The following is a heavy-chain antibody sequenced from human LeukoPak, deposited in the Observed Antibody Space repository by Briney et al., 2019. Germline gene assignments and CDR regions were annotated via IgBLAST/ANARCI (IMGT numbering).Heavy chain of an antibody. D-gene: IGHD3-9*01. CDR2: INPKNGGT. V-gene: IGHV1-2*02. CDR1: GYSFIDYC. CDR3: AREPPHYDNLSGNSIYYYGLDV. Sequence: ASVKVSCKAYGYSFIDYCIHWVRQAPGQGLEWMGWINPKNGGTYYAQKFRGRVTMTRDTPITTAYMELTRLRSDDTALYYCAREPPHYDNLSGNSIYYYGLDVWGQGTTVTVSS. J-gene: IGHJ6*02.